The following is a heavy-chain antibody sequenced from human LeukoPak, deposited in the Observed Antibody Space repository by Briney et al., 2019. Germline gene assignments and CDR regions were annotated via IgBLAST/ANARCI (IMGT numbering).Heavy chain of an antibody. D-gene: IGHD6-19*01. CDR3: ARDDSSGGGWFDP. Sequence: SSVKVSCKASGGTFSCYAISWVRQAPGQGLEWMGGIIPIFGTANYAQKFQGRVTITADKSTSTAYMELSSLRSEDTAVYYCARDDSSGGGWFDPWGQGTLVTVSS. J-gene: IGHJ5*02. V-gene: IGHV1-69*06. CDR1: GGTFSCYA. CDR2: IIPIFGTA.